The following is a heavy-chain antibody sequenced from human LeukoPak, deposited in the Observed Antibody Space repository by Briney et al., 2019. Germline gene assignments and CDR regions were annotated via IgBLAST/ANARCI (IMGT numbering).Heavy chain of an antibody. CDR3: ARGPGGMIFGVYGMDV. CDR2: ISSSGNI. J-gene: IGHJ6*02. V-gene: IGHV3-21*01. CDR1: GFIFSSYS. Sequence: SGGSLRLSCAVSGFIFSSYSMNWVRQAPGKGLEWVSSISSSGNIYYADSLKGRFTVSRDNAKNSLYLQMNSLRAEDTAVYYCARGPGGMIFGVYGMDVWGQGTTVTVS. D-gene: IGHD3-3*01.